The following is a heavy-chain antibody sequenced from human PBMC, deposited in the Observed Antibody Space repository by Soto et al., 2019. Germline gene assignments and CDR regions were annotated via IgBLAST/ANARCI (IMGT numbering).Heavy chain of an antibody. J-gene: IGHJ4*02. CDR2: IYSGGST. CDR3: ASSPLAYDYIWGSCRPKYYFDY. Sequence: PGGSLRLSCAASGFTVSSNYMSWVRQAPGKGLEWVSVIYSGGSTYYADSVKGRFTISRDNSKNTLYLQMNSLRAEDTAVYYCASSPLAYDYIWGSCRPKYYFDYWGQGTLVTVSS. CDR1: GFTVSSNY. V-gene: IGHV3-66*01. D-gene: IGHD3-16*02.